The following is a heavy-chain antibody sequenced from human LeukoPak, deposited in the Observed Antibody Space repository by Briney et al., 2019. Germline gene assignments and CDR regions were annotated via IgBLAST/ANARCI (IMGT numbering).Heavy chain of an antibody. CDR3: ARQREYSYGDFDY. J-gene: IGHJ4*02. D-gene: IGHD5-18*01. CDR1: GGSISSSSYY. Sequence: SETLSLTCTVSGGSISSSSYYWGWIRQPPGTGLEWIGSIYYSGSTYYNPSLKSRVTISVDTSKNQFSLKLSSVTAADTAVYYCARQREYSYGDFDYWGQGTLVTVSS. CDR2: IYYSGST. V-gene: IGHV4-39*01.